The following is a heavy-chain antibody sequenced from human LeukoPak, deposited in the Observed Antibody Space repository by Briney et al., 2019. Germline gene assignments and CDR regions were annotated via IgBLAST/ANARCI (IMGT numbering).Heavy chain of an antibody. D-gene: IGHD2-8*01. V-gene: IGHV3-23*01. CDR3: AKDGRPGVPPLYYYYMDV. CDR2: ISGSGGST. Sequence: PGGSLRLSCTASGFTFGDYTMSWFRQAPGKGLEWVSAISGSGGSTYYADSVKGRFTISRDNSKNTLYLQMNSLRAEDTAVYYCAKDGRPGVPPLYYYYMDVWGKGTTVTVSS. CDR1: GFTFGDYT. J-gene: IGHJ6*03.